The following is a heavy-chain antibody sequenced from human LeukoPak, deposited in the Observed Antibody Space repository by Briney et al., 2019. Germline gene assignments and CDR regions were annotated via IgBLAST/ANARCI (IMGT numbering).Heavy chain of an antibody. D-gene: IGHD4-17*01. Sequence: SETLSLTCTVSGGSISSYYWSWIRQPPGKGLEWIGYIYYSGSTYYNPSLKSRVTISVDTSKNQFSLKLSSVTAADTAVYYCARDRVGYGDYVWYFDLWGRGTLVTVSS. CDR1: GGSISSYY. J-gene: IGHJ2*01. V-gene: IGHV4-59*12. CDR3: ARDRVGYGDYVWYFDL. CDR2: IYYSGST.